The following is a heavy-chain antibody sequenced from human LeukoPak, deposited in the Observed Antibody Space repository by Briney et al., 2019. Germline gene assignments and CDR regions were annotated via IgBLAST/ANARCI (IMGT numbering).Heavy chain of an antibody. V-gene: IGHV3-7*01. CDR2: IKQDGSEK. D-gene: IGHD3-10*01. J-gene: IGHJ3*02. Sequence: SGGSLRLSCAASGFTFSSYWMSWVRQAPGKGLEWVANIKQDGSEKYYVDSVKGRFTISRDNAKNSLYLQMNSLRAEDMAVYCCATLHVDYYGSGSYDDAFDIWGQGTMVTVSS. CDR3: ATLHVDYYGSGSYDDAFDI. CDR1: GFTFSSYW.